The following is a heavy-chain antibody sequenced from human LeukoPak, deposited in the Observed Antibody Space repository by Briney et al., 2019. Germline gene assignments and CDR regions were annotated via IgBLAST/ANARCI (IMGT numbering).Heavy chain of an antibody. Sequence: GGSLRLSCAASGFTFSSYWMHWVRQAPGKGLVWVSRINGDGSTTNYADSVEGRFTISRDNAKNTLYLQMNTLRAEDTAVYYCVRDLSTSWYYFEHWGQGTLVTVSS. D-gene: IGHD6-13*01. CDR3: VRDLSTSWYYFEH. V-gene: IGHV3-74*01. CDR2: INGDGSTT. CDR1: GFTFSSYW. J-gene: IGHJ4*02.